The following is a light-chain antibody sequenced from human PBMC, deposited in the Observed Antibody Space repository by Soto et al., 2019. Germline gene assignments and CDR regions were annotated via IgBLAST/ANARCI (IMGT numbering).Light chain of an antibody. J-gene: IGKJ1*01. CDR3: QQCGSSPWT. CDR1: QSVSSYY. Sequence: DIVLTQSPGTLSLSPGERATLSCMSSQSVSSYYLAWYQQKPGQAPRLLIYAASSRATGIPDRFSGGGSGTDFTLTISRLEPEDVAVYYCQQCGSSPWTFGQGTKVDIK. CDR2: AAS. V-gene: IGKV3-20*01.